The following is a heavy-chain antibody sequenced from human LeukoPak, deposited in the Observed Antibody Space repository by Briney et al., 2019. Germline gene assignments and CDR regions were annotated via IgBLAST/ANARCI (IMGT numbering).Heavy chain of an antibody. J-gene: IGHJ4*02. CDR3: ARLLRYFDWLSSGYFDY. V-gene: IGHV4-34*01. CDR1: GGSFSGYY. CDR2: IYYSGST. Sequence: SETLSLTCAVYGGSFSGYYWSWIHQPPGKGLEWIGSIYYSGSTYYNPSLKSRVTISVDTSKNQFSLKLSSVTAADTAVYYCARLLRYFDWLSSGYFDYWGQGTLVTVSS. D-gene: IGHD3-9*01.